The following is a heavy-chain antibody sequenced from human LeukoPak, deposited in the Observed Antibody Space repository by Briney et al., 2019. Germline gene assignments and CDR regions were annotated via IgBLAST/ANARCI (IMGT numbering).Heavy chain of an antibody. CDR3: ARPLMYYYGSETYFWFDP. J-gene: IGHJ5*02. CDR2: ISSSGSTI. Sequence: GGSLRLSCAASGFTFSSYWMSWVRQAPGKGLEWVSYISSSGSTIYYADSVKGRFTISRDNAKNSLSLQMNSLRAEDTAVYYCARPLMYYYGSETYFWFDPWGQGTLVTVSS. CDR1: GFTFSSYW. D-gene: IGHD3-10*01. V-gene: IGHV3-48*04.